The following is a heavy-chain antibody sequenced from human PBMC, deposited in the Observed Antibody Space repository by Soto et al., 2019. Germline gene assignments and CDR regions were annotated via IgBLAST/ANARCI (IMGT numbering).Heavy chain of an antibody. V-gene: IGHV3-7*03. CDR2: IKQDGSEK. D-gene: IGHD3-22*01. CDR1: GFTFSSYW. CDR3: ARVSDSSGYYYFAFDI. J-gene: IGHJ3*02. Sequence: GGSLRLSCAASGFTFSSYWMSWVRQAPGKGLEWVANIKQDGSEKYYVDSVKGRFTISRDNAKNSLHLQMNSLRAEDTAVYYCARVSDSSGYYYFAFDIWGQGTMVTVSS.